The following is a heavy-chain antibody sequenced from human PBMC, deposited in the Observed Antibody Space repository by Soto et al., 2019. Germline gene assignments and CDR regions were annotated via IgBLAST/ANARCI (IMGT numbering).Heavy chain of an antibody. CDR1: GFTFSSYG. Sequence: VQLVESGGGVVQPGRSLRLSCAASGFTFSSYGMHWVRQAPGKGLEWVAVISYDGSNKYYADSVKGRFTISRDNSKNTLYLQMNSLRAEDTAVYYCAKGYIGADYGGNFIDYWGQGTLVTVSS. CDR3: AKGYIGADYGGNFIDY. J-gene: IGHJ4*02. V-gene: IGHV3-30*18. D-gene: IGHD4-17*01. CDR2: ISYDGSNK.